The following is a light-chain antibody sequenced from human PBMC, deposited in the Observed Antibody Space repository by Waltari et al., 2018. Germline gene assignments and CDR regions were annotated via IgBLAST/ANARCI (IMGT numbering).Light chain of an antibody. CDR3: QQYNNWPPLT. V-gene: IGKV3-15*01. CDR2: GAS. CDR1: QSVSSN. Sequence: EIVMTHSPATLSVSPGDRATLSCRASQSVSSNLAWYQQKPGQTPTLLIYGASTRATGIPARFSGSGSGTEFTLTISSMQSEEFAVYYCQQYNNWPPLTFGGGNKVEIK. J-gene: IGKJ4*01.